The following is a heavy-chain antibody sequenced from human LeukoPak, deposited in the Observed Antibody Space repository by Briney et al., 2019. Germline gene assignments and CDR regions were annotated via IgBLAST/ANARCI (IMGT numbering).Heavy chain of an antibody. Sequence: SETLSLTCTMSDASMSSHYWIWVRQPPGRGLEWIGYVFSTGDITYSPSLKSRVTISVDMSENQFSLKLNSVTAADTAVYYCARGVYNYYFMDVWGRGATVTVSS. CDR1: DASMSSHY. J-gene: IGHJ6*03. CDR3: ARGVYNYYFMDV. V-gene: IGHV4-59*11. CDR2: VFSTGDI.